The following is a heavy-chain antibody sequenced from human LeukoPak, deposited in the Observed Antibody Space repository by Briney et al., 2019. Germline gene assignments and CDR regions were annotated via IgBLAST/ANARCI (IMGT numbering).Heavy chain of an antibody. D-gene: IGHD3-10*01. CDR2: INHSGST. CDR1: GGSFSGYY. Sequence: SETLSLTCAVYGGSFSGYYWSWIRQPPGKGLEGIGEINHSGSTNYNPSLKSRVTISVDTSKNQFSLKLSSVTAADTAVYYCARGRGRSTSHFQHWGQGTLVTVSS. CDR3: ARGRGRSTSHFQH. J-gene: IGHJ1*01. V-gene: IGHV4-34*01.